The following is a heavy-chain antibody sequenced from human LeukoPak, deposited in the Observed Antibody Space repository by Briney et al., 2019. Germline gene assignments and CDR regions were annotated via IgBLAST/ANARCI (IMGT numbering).Heavy chain of an antibody. CDR3: ARDLRFTALGYYYYYMDV. J-gene: IGHJ6*03. CDR1: GFTVSSNY. Sequence: PGGSLRLSCAASGFTVSSNYMSWVRQAPGKGLEWVSVIYSGGSTYYADSVKGRFTISRDNSKNTLYLQMNSLRAEDTAVYYCARDLRFTALGYYYYYMDVWGKGTTVTVS. V-gene: IGHV3-66*02. D-gene: IGHD3-16*01. CDR2: IYSGGST.